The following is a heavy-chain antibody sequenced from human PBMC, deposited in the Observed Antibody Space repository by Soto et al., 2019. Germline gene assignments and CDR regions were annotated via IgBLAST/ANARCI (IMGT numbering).Heavy chain of an antibody. CDR2: IYYNGDT. CDR1: GGSISSSSYN. Sequence: SETLSLTCSVSGGSISSSSYNWDWIRQPPGKGLEWIGTIYYNGDTDYNPSLKSRAAISVDASDFQFSLKLTSVTAADTSIYYCATFSGNAFGIWGHGTMVTVSS. CDR3: ATFSGNAFGI. J-gene: IGHJ3*02. V-gene: IGHV4-39*01.